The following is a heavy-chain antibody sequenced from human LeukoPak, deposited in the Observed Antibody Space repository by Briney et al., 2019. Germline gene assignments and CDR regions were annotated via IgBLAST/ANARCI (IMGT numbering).Heavy chain of an antibody. CDR3: ARHPESYYYYMDV. J-gene: IGHJ6*03. CDR2: IYYSGST. Sequence: PSETLSLTCTVSGGSISSYYWSWIRQPPGKGLEWIGYIYYSGSTNYNPSLKSRLTISVDTSKNQFSLRLSSVTAADTAVYYCARHPESYYYYMDVWGKGTTVTISS. V-gene: IGHV4-59*08. CDR1: GGSISSYY.